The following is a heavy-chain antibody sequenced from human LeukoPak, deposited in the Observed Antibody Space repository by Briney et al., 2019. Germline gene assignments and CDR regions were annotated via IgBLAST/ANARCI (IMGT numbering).Heavy chain of an antibody. CDR3: ASRHYDILTGYPSPLFDF. Sequence: SETLSLTCTVSGDSISSYYWSWIRQPAGKGLEWIGRIYTSDSTNYDPSLKSRVTMSVDTSKNQFSLKLSSVTAADTAVYYCASRHYDILTGYPSPLFDFWGQGGLVTVSS. CDR1: GDSISSYY. V-gene: IGHV4-4*07. D-gene: IGHD3-9*01. J-gene: IGHJ4*02. CDR2: IYTSDST.